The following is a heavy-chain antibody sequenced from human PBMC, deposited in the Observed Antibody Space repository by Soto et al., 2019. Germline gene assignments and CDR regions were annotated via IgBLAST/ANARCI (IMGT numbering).Heavy chain of an antibody. D-gene: IGHD2-15*01. CDR2: IKSKSDGGTT. Sequence: PGGSLRLSCAASGFTFSNAWMSWVRQAPGKGLEWVGRIKSKSDGGTTDYAAPGKGRFTISRDDSKNTLYLRMNSLKTEDTAVYYCTTDHGYCSGGSCQYYYYGMDVWGQGTTVTVSS. CDR3: TTDHGYCSGGSCQYYYYGMDV. J-gene: IGHJ6*02. V-gene: IGHV3-15*01. CDR1: GFTFSNAW.